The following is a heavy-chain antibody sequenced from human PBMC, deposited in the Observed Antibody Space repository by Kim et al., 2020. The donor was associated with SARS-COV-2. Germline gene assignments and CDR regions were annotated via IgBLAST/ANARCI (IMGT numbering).Heavy chain of an antibody. V-gene: IGHV1-69*04. Sequence: QGRVTITPDKSTSTAYMELSSLRSEDTAVYYCARDATNYYYGSGRAFDIWGQGTMVTVSS. CDR3: ARDATNYYYGSGRAFDI. J-gene: IGHJ3*02. D-gene: IGHD3-10*01.